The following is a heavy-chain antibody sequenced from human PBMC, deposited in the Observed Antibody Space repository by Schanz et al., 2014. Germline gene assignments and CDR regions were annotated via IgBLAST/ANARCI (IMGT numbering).Heavy chain of an antibody. V-gene: IGHV3-48*01. CDR2: ISSSGSYT. CDR1: EFSFSSFG. J-gene: IGHJ4*02. D-gene: IGHD3-9*01. CDR3: AKHVRSLTGNDY. Sequence: EVQLVESGGGLVQPRGSLRLSCAASEFSFSSFGMNWVRQAPGKGLEWVSYISSSGSYTNYADSVKGRFTTSRDNSKNTLYLHMNSLRVEDTAVYYCAKHVRSLTGNDYWGQGTLVTVSS.